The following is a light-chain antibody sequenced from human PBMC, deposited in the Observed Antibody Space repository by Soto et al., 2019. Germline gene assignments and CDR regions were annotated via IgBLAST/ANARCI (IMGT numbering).Light chain of an antibody. CDR3: AAWDDSLNGVV. CDR1: SSNIGSHS. Sequence: QSVLTQPPSASGTPGQRVTISCSGSSSNIGSHSVNWYQQLPGTAPKLLIYNNNQRPSGVPDRFSGSKSGTSASLAISGLQSDDEADYYCAAWDDSLNGVVFGGGTKSPS. CDR2: NNN. J-gene: IGLJ2*01. V-gene: IGLV1-44*01.